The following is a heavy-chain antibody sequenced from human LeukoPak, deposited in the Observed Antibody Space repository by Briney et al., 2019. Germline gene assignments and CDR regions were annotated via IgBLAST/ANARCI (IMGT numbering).Heavy chain of an antibody. CDR3: ARDGDAVSAAIAGAFDL. Sequence: SETLSLTCTVSGVSISSGNFYWSWIRQSAGKGLEWIGHVYSTGNTKYNPSLKSRVTISADTSKNQISLRLRSVTAADAAMFYCARDGDAVSAAIAGAFDLWGRGTMVTVSS. D-gene: IGHD2-2*01. J-gene: IGHJ3*01. V-gene: IGHV4-61*09. CDR2: VYSTGNT. CDR1: GVSISSGNFY.